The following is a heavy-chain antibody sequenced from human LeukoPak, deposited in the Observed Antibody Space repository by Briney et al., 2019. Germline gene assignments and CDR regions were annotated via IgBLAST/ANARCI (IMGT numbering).Heavy chain of an antibody. CDR1: GGTFSSYA. D-gene: IGHD3-22*01. CDR3: ASCDYYDSSGYCCFDY. CDR2: IIPIFCTA. V-gene: IGHV1-69*05. Sequence: SVNVSCKASGGTFSSYAISWVRQAPGQGLEWMGGIIPIFCTANYAQKFQGRVTITTDASTSTAYMELSSLRSEDTAVYYCASCDYYDSSGYCCFDYWGPGTLVTASS. J-gene: IGHJ4*02.